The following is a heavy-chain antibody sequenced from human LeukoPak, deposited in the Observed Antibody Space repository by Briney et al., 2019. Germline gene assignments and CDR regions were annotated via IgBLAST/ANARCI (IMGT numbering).Heavy chain of an antibody. D-gene: IGHD2-2*01. Sequence: ASVKVSCKASGYTFTSYGISWVRQAPGQGLEWMGWINPNSGGTNYAQKFQGRVTMTRDTSISTAYMEVSSLRSDDTAVYNCARVRVPNCSSTSCYLDYWGQGTLVTVSS. CDR1: GYTFTSYG. J-gene: IGHJ4*02. V-gene: IGHV1-2*02. CDR2: INPNSGGT. CDR3: ARVRVPNCSSTSCYLDY.